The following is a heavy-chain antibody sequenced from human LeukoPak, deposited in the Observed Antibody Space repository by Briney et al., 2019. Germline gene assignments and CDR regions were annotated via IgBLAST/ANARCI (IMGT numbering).Heavy chain of an antibody. D-gene: IGHD3-10*01. CDR1: GFTFSSYS. CDR2: ISSSSSTI. V-gene: IGHV3-48*01. Sequence: GGSLRLSCAASGFTFSSYSMNWVRQAPGKGLEWVSYISSSSSTIYYADSVKGRFTISRDNSKNTLYLQMNSLRAEDTAVYYCAKDSNYYSSGSRNWFDPWGQGTLVTVSS. CDR3: AKDSNYYSSGSRNWFDP. J-gene: IGHJ5*02.